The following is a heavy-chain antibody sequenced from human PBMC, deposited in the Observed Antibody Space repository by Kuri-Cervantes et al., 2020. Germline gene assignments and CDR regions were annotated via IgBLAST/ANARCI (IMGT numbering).Heavy chain of an antibody. V-gene: IGHV4-34*01. J-gene: IGHJ4*02. D-gene: IGHD7-27*01. Sequence: GSLRLSCAVYGGSFSGYYWSWIRQPPGKGLEWIGEINHSGSTHYNPSLKSRVTISVDTSKNQFSLKMSSVTAADTAVYYCARLGGNWAGDYWGQGTLVTVSS. CDR2: INHSGST. CDR1: GGSFSGYY. CDR3: ARLGGNWAGDY.